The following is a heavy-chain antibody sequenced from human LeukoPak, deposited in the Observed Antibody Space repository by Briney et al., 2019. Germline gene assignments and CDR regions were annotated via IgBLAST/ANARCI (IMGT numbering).Heavy chain of an antibody. J-gene: IGHJ4*02. D-gene: IGHD1-26*01. V-gene: IGHV3-30-3*01. CDR2: ISYDGSNK. Sequence: PGGSLRLSCAASGFTFSSYAMHGVRQAPGKGLEWVAVISYDGSNKYYADSVKGRFTISRDNSKNTLYLQMNSLRAEDTAVYYCARDRVGATDYFDYWGQGTLVTVSS. CDR3: ARDRVGATDYFDY. CDR1: GFTFSSYA.